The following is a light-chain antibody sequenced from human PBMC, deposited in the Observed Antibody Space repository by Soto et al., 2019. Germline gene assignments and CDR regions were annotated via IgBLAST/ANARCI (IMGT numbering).Light chain of an antibody. V-gene: IGKV3-15*01. Sequence: EVVMTQYPATLSVSPGERATLSCRASQSVTTNMAWYQQKPGQAPRLLIYGASTRATGIPARFSGSGSGTDFTLTISSLQSEDFATYYCQQLFDSPITFGQGTRLEIK. CDR2: GAS. CDR1: QSVTTN. J-gene: IGKJ5*01. CDR3: QQLFDSPIT.